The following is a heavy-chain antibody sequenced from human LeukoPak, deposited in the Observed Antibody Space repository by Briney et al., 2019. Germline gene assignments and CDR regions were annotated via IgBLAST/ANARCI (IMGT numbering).Heavy chain of an antibody. D-gene: IGHD3-22*01. CDR1: GYSVTSYW. CDR2: IYPGDSDT. CDR3: ARQGSDSSGYYGEY. Sequence: GESLKISCKGSGYSVTSYWIGWVREMPAKRLGWRGIIYPGDSDTRYSPSFQGQVTISADKSISNAYLQWSSLKASHSAVYYCARQGSDSSGYYGEYRGQGTLVTVSS. J-gene: IGHJ4*02. V-gene: IGHV5-51*01.